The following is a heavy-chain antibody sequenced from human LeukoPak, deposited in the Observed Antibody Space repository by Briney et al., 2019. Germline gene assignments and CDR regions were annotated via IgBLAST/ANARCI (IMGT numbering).Heavy chain of an antibody. CDR3: ARGRAPDYDFWSGPAFDI. V-gene: IGHV1-2*02. Sequence: ASVKVSCKASGYTFTGYYMHWVRQAPGQGLEWMGWINPNSGGTNYAQKFQGRVTMTRDTSISTAYMELSRLRSDDTAVYYCARGRAPDYDFWSGPAFDIWGQGTMVTVSS. CDR1: GYTFTGYY. CDR2: INPNSGGT. J-gene: IGHJ3*02. D-gene: IGHD3-3*01.